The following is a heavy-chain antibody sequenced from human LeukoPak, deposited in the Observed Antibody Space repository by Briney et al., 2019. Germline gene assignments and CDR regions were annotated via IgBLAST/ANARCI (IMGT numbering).Heavy chain of an antibody. V-gene: IGHV3-30*03. CDR3: TRVGYIDEGIDY. CDR2: ISDDGSNT. J-gene: IGHJ4*02. Sequence: GGSLRLSCAASGFTVSSYGIHWVRQAPGKGLEWVAVISDDGSNTYYADSVKGRFTISRDNAKNSLYLQMNSLRAEDTAIYYCTRVGYIDEGIDYWGQGTLVTVSS. CDR1: GFTVSSYG. D-gene: IGHD5-24*01.